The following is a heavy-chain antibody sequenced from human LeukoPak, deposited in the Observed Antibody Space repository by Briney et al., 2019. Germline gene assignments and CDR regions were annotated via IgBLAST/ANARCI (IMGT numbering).Heavy chain of an antibody. CDR3: ARDPERITIFGVVGYMDV. D-gene: IGHD3-3*01. V-gene: IGHV3-23*01. CDR2: ISGSGDST. J-gene: IGHJ6*03. Sequence: GGTLRLSCAASGFTFSNSGMDWVCQAPGKGLEWVSTISGSGDSTYYADSVKGRFTISRDNSKNTLYLQMNSLRAEDTAVYYCARDPERITIFGVVGYMDVWGKGTTVTVSS. CDR1: GFTFSNSG.